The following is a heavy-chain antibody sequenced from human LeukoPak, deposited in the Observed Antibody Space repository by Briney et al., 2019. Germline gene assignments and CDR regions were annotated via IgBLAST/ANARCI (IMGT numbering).Heavy chain of an antibody. J-gene: IGHJ6*03. V-gene: IGHV1-8*03. D-gene: IGHD6-6*01. Sequence: ASVKVSCKASGYTFTSYDINWVRPATGQGLEWMGWMNPNSGNTGYAQKFQGRVTITRNTSISTAYMELSSLRSEDTAVYYCARGSYSSSSRYYMDVWGKGTTVTVSS. CDR3: ARGSYSSSSRYYMDV. CDR1: GYTFTSYD. CDR2: MNPNSGNT.